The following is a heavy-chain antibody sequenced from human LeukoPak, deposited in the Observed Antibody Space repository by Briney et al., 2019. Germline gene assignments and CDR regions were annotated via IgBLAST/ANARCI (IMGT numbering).Heavy chain of an antibody. Sequence: GGSLRLSCVASGFTFSNYTMNWVRQAPGRGLEWVSSISSGSHYIDYADSVRGRFTISRDNAENSLHLHMSSLRAEDTAVYYCATPPLVTWFDPWGQGTLVTVSS. D-gene: IGHD4-23*01. CDR2: ISSGSHYI. J-gene: IGHJ5*02. CDR1: GFTFSNYT. CDR3: ATPPLVTWFDP. V-gene: IGHV3-21*01.